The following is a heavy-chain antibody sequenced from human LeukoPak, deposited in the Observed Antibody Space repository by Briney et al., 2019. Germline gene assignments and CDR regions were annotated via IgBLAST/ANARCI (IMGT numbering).Heavy chain of an antibody. CDR1: GFTFSGSD. CDR3: TGNYYGSGSYADFDY. J-gene: IGHJ4*02. V-gene: IGHV3-73*01. CDR2: IRSTANGYAT. Sequence: PGGSLRLSCAASGFTFSGSDVHWVRQASGKGGEGVGRIRSTANGYATAYAASVNGKFTISRDDSKNTAYLQMDSLKTEDTAVYYCTGNYYGSGSYADFDYWGQGTLVTVS. D-gene: IGHD3-10*01.